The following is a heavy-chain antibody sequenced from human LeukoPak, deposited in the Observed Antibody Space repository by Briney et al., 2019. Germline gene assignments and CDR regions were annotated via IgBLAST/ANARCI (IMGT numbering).Heavy chain of an antibody. V-gene: IGHV3-64D*09. J-gene: IGHJ4*02. CDR3: VKEDAVAGHYFDY. CDR1: GFXFSASA. Sequence: GGSQRLSCSASGFXFSASAIHWVRQAPGKGLEYVSPISSNGGSTYYADSLKGRSTISRDNSKNTLYLQMTSLRAEDTAVYYCVKEDAVAGHYFDYWGQGTLVTVSS. D-gene: IGHD6-19*01. CDR2: ISSNGGST.